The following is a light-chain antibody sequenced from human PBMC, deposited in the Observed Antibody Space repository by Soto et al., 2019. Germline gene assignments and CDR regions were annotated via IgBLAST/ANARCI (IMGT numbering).Light chain of an antibody. CDR1: QSISSY. CDR3: QHYNYYSPWT. CDR2: KAS. J-gene: IGKJ1*01. Sequence: DIQMTQSPSSLSASVGDRVTITCRASQSISSYLNWYQQKPGKAPKLLIYKASSLESGVPSRFSGGGSGTEFTLTISSLQPDDFATYYCQHYNYYSPWTFGQGTKVDI. V-gene: IGKV1-5*03.